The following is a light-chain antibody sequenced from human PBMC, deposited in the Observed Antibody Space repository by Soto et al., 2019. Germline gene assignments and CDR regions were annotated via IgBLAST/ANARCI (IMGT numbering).Light chain of an antibody. V-gene: IGLV2-8*01. CDR3: SAYAGSNNFV. J-gene: IGLJ1*01. CDR2: EVS. CDR1: SSDVGDNY. Sequence: SVLTQPPSGSGSPGQSVTIPCTGTSSDVGDNYVSWYQQHLGKAPKLIIYEVSQRPSGVPDRFSGSKSGNTASLTVSGLQTEDEADYYCSAYAGSNNFVFGSGTKVNVL.